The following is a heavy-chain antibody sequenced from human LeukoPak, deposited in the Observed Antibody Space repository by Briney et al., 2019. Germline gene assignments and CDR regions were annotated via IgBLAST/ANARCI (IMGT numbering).Heavy chain of an antibody. CDR3: ARDPDSSGFDY. J-gene: IGHJ4*02. CDR1: GCTFTGYY. CDR2: INPNSGGT. D-gene: IGHD3-22*01. Sequence: ASVKVSCKASGCTFTGYYMHWVRQAPGQGLEWKGWINPNSGGTNYAQKYQGRVTMTRDTSISTAYMELSRLRSDDTAVYYCARDPDSSGFDYWGQGTLVTVSS. V-gene: IGHV1-2*02.